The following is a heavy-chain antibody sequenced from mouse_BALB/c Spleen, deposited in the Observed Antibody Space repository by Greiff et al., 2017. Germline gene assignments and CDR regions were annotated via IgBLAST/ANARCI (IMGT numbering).Heavy chain of an antibody. CDR3: ARDSSGYGFAY. D-gene: IGHD3-1*01. CDR2: IRNKANGYTT. J-gene: IGHJ3*01. Sequence: EVQLVESGGGLVQPGGSLRLSCATSGFTFTDYYMSWVRQPPGKALEWLGFIRNKANGYTTEYSASVKGRFTISRDNSQSILYLQMNTLRAEDSATYYCARDSSGYGFAYWGQGTLVTVSA. V-gene: IGHV7-3*02. CDR1: GFTFTDYY.